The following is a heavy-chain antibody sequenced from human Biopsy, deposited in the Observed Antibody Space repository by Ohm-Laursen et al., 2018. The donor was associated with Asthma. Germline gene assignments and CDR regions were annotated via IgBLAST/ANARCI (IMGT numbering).Heavy chain of an antibody. V-gene: IGHV1-3*04. CDR1: GYNFISFA. D-gene: IGHD3-9*01. Sequence: AASVKVSCKASGYNFISFAIHWVRQAPGQRLEWMGWVNTGNGDTKYPQKFQGRVTITRDTSASTAYMELRSLRSEDTATYYCARTYYDFLTGQVKDVFGVWGQGTMVTVSS. CDR3: ARTYYDFLTGQVKDVFGV. CDR2: VNTGNGDT. J-gene: IGHJ3*01.